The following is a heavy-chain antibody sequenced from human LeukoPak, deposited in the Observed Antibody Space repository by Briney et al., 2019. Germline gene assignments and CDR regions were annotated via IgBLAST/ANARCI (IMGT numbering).Heavy chain of an antibody. CDR2: ISTSGDTT. CDR3: ARGAGYVFDY. D-gene: IGHD2-15*01. V-gene: IGHV3-48*03. CDR1: GFIFSTYE. J-gene: IGHJ4*02. Sequence: GGSLRLSCAASGFIFSTYEINWVRQAPGKGLEWVSCISTSGDTTYYADSVEGRFTVSRDNAKNSLFMQMNSLRAEDTGTYYCARGAGYVFDYWGQGTLVAISS.